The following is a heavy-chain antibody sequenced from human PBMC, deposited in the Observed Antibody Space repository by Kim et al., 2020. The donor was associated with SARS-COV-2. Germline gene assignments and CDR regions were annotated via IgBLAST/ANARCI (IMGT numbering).Heavy chain of an antibody. Sequence: ASVKVSCKASGYTFTSYAMHWVRQAPGQRLEWMGWINAGNGNTKYSQKFQGRVTITRDTSASTAYMELSSLRSEDTAVYYCAREGALGSGSYYNPPFDYWGQGTLVTVSS. J-gene: IGHJ4*02. V-gene: IGHV1-3*01. CDR2: INAGNGNT. D-gene: IGHD3-10*01. CDR1: GYTFTSYA. CDR3: AREGALGSGSYYNPPFDY.